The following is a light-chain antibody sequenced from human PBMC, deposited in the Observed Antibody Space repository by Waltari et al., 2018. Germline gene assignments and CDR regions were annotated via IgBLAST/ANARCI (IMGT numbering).Light chain of an antibody. V-gene: IGLV2-23*02. J-gene: IGLJ3*02. CDR1: SSDVGSYHR. CDR3: SSHTSDLSWL. CDR2: EVN. Sequence: QSALTQPASVSGSPGQSITISCTGTSSDVGSYHRVSWYQQNPGEVPKLMIYEVNKRPSGVADRFSGSKSGNTATLTISGLQAEDEADYYCSSHTSDLSWLFGGGTKVTVL.